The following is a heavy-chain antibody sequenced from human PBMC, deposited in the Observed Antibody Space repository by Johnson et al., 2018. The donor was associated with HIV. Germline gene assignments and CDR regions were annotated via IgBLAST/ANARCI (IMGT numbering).Heavy chain of an antibody. Sequence: VQLVESGGGVVQPGRSLRLSCAASGFTLGSFGMHWVRQAPGKGLEWVAVISYDGSNKYYLDSVKGRFSISRDNATNSLYLQMNSLRAEDTAVYYCARYSSSSRDTFDIWGQGTLVTVSS. V-gene: IGHV3-30*03. CDR3: ARYSSSSRDTFDI. J-gene: IGHJ3*02. CDR2: ISYDGSNK. CDR1: GFTLGSFG. D-gene: IGHD6-13*01.